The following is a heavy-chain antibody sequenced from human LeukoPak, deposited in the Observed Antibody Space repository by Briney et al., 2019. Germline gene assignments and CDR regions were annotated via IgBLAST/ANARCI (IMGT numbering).Heavy chain of an antibody. D-gene: IGHD3-9*01. CDR3: AKFYDISTGYSDY. V-gene: IGHV3-23*01. J-gene: IGHJ4*02. Sequence: GGSLRLSCAASGFTFSSYAMSWVRQSLGKGLEWVSVISGGGGSTYYADSVKGRFTISGDNSKNTLYLQMNSLRADDTAVYYCAKFYDISTGYSDYWGQGTLVTVSS. CDR2: ISGGGGST. CDR1: GFTFSSYA.